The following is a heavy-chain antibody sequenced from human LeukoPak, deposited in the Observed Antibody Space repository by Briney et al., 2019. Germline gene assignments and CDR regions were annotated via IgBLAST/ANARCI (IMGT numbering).Heavy chain of an antibody. CDR1: GFTFSSYG. CDR3: AKTVFTGVDTAMVTTFDY. CDR2: ISYDGSNK. J-gene: IGHJ4*02. D-gene: IGHD5-18*01. V-gene: IGHV3-30*18. Sequence: GGSLRLSCAASGFTFSSYGMHWVRQAPGKGLEWVAVISYDGSNKYYADSVKGRFTISRDNSKNTLYLQMNSLRAEDTAVYYCAKTVFTGVDTAMVTTFDYWGQGTLVTVSS.